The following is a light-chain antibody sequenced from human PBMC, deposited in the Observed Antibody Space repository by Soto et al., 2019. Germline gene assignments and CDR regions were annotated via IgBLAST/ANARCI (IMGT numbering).Light chain of an antibody. V-gene: IGKV3-20*01. CDR3: QQYGSSPRT. CDR2: DAS. J-gene: IGKJ4*01. CDR1: QSVSSY. Sequence: ESVVTQSPGTLSLSPGERATLSCRASQSVSSYLAWYQQKPGQAPRLLISDASRRATGIPDRFSGSGSATDFTLTISRLEPEDFAVYYCQQYGSSPRTVGGGTKVEI.